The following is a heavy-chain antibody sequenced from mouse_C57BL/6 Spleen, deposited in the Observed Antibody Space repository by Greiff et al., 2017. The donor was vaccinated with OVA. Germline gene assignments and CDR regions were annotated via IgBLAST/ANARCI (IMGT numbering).Heavy chain of an antibody. CDR2: IYPGDGDT. Sequence: QVQLQQSGAELVKPGASVKISCKASGYAFSSYWMNWVKQRPGKGLEWIGQIYPGDGDTNYNGKFKGKATLTADKSSSTAYMQLSSLTSEDSAVYFCARPIYYDYDGYFDVWGTGTTVTVSS. J-gene: IGHJ1*03. CDR3: ARPIYYDYDGYFDV. V-gene: IGHV1-80*01. CDR1: GYAFSSYW. D-gene: IGHD2-4*01.